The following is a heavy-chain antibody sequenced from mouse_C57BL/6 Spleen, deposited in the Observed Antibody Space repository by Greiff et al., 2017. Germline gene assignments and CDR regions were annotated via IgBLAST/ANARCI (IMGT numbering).Heavy chain of an antibody. CDR3: ARRGITTVVAPYAMDY. J-gene: IGHJ4*01. D-gene: IGHD1-1*01. V-gene: IGHV1-52*01. Sequence: QVQLQQSGAELVRPGSSVKLSCKASGYTFTSYWMHWVKQRPIQGLEWIGNIDPSDSETHYNQKFKDKATLTVDKSSSTAYMQLSSLTSEDSAVYYCARRGITTVVAPYAMDYWGQGTSVTVSS. CDR1: GYTFTSYW. CDR2: IDPSDSET.